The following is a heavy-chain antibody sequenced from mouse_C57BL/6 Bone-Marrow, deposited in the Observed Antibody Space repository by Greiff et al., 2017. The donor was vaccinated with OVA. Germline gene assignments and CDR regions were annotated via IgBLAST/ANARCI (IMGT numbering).Heavy chain of an antibody. Sequence: VQLQQSGPELVKPGASVKMSCKASGYTFTDYNMHWVKQSHGKSLEWIGDINPNDGGTSYNQKFKGKATLTVNKSSSTAYMELRSLTSEDYEVYYCAIRELNWLAYWGQGTLVTVSA. CDR2: INPNDGGT. CDR3: AIRELNWLAY. J-gene: IGHJ3*01. CDR1: GYTFTDYN. D-gene: IGHD1-3*01. V-gene: IGHV1-22*01.